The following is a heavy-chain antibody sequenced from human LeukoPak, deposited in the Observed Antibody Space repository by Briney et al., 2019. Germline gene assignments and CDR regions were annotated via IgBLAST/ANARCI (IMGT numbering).Heavy chain of an antibody. Sequence: SETLSLTCTVSGGSISSYYWSWIRQPPGKGLEWIGYIYTSGSTNYNPSLKSRVTISVDTSKNQFSLKLSSVTAADTAVYYCARHDKRVSSGGYNYHYYYYMDVWGKGTTVTVSS. V-gene: IGHV4-4*09. D-gene: IGHD5-12*01. J-gene: IGHJ6*03. CDR2: IYTSGST. CDR3: ARHDKRVSSGGYNYHYYYYMDV. CDR1: GGSISSYY.